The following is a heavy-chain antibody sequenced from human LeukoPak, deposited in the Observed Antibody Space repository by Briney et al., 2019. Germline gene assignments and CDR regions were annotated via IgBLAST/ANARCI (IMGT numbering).Heavy chain of an antibody. V-gene: IGHV3-7*01. D-gene: IGHD6-19*01. Sequence: GGSLRLSCAASGFTFSSYWMSWVRQAPGKGLEWVANIKQDGSEKYYVDSVKGRFTISRDNAKNSLYLQMNSLRAEDTAVYYCARDIAVPYYYYGMDVWGQGTTVTVSS. CDR3: ARDIAVPYYYYGMDV. CDR1: GFTFSSYW. J-gene: IGHJ6*02. CDR2: IKQDGSEK.